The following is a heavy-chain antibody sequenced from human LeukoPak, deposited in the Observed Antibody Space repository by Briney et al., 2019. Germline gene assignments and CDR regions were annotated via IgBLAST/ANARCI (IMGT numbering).Heavy chain of an antibody. D-gene: IGHD6-19*01. Sequence: GRSLRLSCAASGFTFSSYAMHWVRQAPGKGLEWVAVISYDGSNKYYADSVKGRFTISRDNSKNTLYLQMNSLRAEDTAVYYCAKAVLSSGWSKNDYWGQGTLVTVSS. CDR1: GFTFSSYA. CDR3: AKAVLSSGWSKNDY. CDR2: ISYDGSNK. J-gene: IGHJ4*02. V-gene: IGHV3-30-3*01.